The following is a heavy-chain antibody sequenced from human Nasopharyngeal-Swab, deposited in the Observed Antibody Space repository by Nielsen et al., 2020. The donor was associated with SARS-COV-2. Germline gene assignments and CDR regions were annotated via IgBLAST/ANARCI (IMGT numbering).Heavy chain of an antibody. CDR2: INHNERT. D-gene: IGHD5-24*01. CDR1: GGSFNGFY. J-gene: IGHJ6*02. Sequence: LRLSCSVSGGSFNGFYWNWIRQPPGKLLEWIGDINHNERTNYNPSLKSRVTMSVDTSTNQVSLKLNSLTATDTAVYYCARAGRVGDAYTGLDVWGQGTTVTVSS. CDR3: ARAGRVGDAYTGLDV. V-gene: IGHV4-34*01.